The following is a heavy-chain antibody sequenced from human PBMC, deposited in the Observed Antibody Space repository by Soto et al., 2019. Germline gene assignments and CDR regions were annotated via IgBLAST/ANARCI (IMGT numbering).Heavy chain of an antibody. CDR3: ARDAGASRYYGMDV. Sequence: SETLCLTCAVYGGSFSGYYWSWIRQPPGKGLEWIGEINHSGSTNYNPSLKSRVTISVDTSKNQFSLKLSSVTAADSAVYYCARDAGASRYYGMDVWGQGTKVT. CDR2: INHSGST. J-gene: IGHJ6*02. D-gene: IGHD6-13*01. V-gene: IGHV4-34*01. CDR1: GGSFSGYY.